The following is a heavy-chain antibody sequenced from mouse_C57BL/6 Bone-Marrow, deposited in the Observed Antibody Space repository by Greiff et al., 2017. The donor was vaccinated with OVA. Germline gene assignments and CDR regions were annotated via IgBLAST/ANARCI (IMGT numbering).Heavy chain of an antibody. CDR2: INPYNGGT. CDR3: AREGGLRRPDY. Sequence: VQLKQSGPVLVKPGASVKMSCKASGYTFTDYYMNWVKQSHGKSLEWIGVINPYNGGTSYNQKFKGKATLTVDKSSSTAYMELNSLTSEDSAVYYCAREGGLRRPDYWGQGTTLTVSS. D-gene: IGHD2-4*01. V-gene: IGHV1-19*01. CDR1: GYTFTDYY. J-gene: IGHJ2*01.